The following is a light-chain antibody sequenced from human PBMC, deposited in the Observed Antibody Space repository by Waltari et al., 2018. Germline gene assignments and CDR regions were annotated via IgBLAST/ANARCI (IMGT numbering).Light chain of an antibody. V-gene: IGLV3-21*02. Sequence: SFVLTQPPSVTVAPGQTARITCGGKNLGGKSVHWYQHKPGQAPVLVVYDDGDRPSGIPHRFSGFNSGDAATLFISRGEAGAEADFYCQVWDSDSDRHVLFGGGTKLTVL. CDR2: DDG. J-gene: IGLJ2*01. CDR1: NLGGKS. CDR3: QVWDSDSDRHVL.